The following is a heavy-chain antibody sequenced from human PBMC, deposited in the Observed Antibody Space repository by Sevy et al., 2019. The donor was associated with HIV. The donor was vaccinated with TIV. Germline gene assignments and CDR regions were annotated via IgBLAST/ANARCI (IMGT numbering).Heavy chain of an antibody. V-gene: IGHV1-8*01. CDR3: ARGSHSSSWFSRYYYYGMDV. CDR2: MNPNSGNT. CDR1: GYTFTSYD. J-gene: IGHJ6*02. D-gene: IGHD6-13*01. Sequence: ASVKVSCKASGYTFTSYDINWVRQATGQGLEWMGWMNPNSGNTGYAQKFQGRVTMTRNTSISTAYMELSSLRSEDTAVYYCARGSHSSSWFSRYYYYGMDVWGQGTTVTVSS.